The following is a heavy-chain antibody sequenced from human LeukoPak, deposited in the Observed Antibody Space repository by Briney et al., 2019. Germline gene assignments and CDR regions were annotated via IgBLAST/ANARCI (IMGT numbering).Heavy chain of an antibody. Sequence: SQTISLTCAISGDSVSSNSAAWNWIRQSPSRGLEWLGMTYYRSKWYNDYAVSVKSRITINPDTSKNQFSLQLNSVTPEDTAVYYCARAILYYYGSGSYLFDYWGQGTLVTVSS. CDR1: GDSVSSNSAA. D-gene: IGHD3-10*01. J-gene: IGHJ4*02. CDR3: ARAILYYYGSGSYLFDY. V-gene: IGHV6-1*01. CDR2: TYYRSKWYN.